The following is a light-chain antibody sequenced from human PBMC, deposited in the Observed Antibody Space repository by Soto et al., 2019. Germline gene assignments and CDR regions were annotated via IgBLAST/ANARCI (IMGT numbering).Light chain of an antibody. CDR1: QGVTTN. J-gene: IGKJ5*01. V-gene: IGKV3-15*01. CDR3: QQYNNWTFS. Sequence: EIVMTQSPATLSVSPGERATLSCRAGQGVTTNFAWYQKKSGQSPRLLIYDVSIRATGVPARFSGTGSETDFNLTISGLQSEDSAVYFCQQYNNWTFSFGQGTRLEIK. CDR2: DVS.